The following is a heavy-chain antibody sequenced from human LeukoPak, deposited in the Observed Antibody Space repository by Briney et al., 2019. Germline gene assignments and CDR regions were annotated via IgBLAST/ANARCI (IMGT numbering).Heavy chain of an antibody. Sequence: PSETLSLTCTVSSGSISTYYGSWIRQSPGKGLEWRGYIFHSGSTTYNPSLSSRLTISVDTSKNQFSLELRSVTAADTAVYYCARQGTSGSYLTGLDVWGQGTTVTVSS. D-gene: IGHD3-22*01. CDR3: ARQGTSGSYLTGLDV. V-gene: IGHV4-59*08. J-gene: IGHJ6*02. CDR2: IFHSGST. CDR1: SGSISTYY.